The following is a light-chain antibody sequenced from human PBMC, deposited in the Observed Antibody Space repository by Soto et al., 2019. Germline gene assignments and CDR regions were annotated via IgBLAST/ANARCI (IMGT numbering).Light chain of an antibody. CDR3: AAWDDSLNGYYV. CDR1: SSNIGGNT. V-gene: IGLV1-44*01. Sequence: QSVLTQPPSASGTPGQRVTISCSGSSSNIGGNTVNWYQHLPGTAPKLLIYSNNQRPSAVPARFSGSKSGTSASLAISGRQSEDEDAYYCAAWDDSLNGYYVFGTGTKLTVL. J-gene: IGLJ1*01. CDR2: SNN.